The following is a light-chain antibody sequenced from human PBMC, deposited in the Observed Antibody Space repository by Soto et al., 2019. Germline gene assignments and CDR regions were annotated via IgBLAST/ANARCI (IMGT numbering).Light chain of an antibody. Sequence: QSALTQPASVSGSPGQSITISCTGTISDVGAYNYVSWYQQHPGKAPKLMIYEVGNRPSGVSNRFSGSKSGNTASLTISGLQAEDWADYYCSSYTRTRTPGVFRGGTKLTVL. CDR1: ISDVGAYNY. J-gene: IGLJ3*02. CDR2: EVG. CDR3: SSYTRTRTPGV. V-gene: IGLV2-14*01.